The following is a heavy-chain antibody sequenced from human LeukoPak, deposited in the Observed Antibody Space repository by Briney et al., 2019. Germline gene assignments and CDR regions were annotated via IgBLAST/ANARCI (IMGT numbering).Heavy chain of an antibody. CDR3: ARDRDSGDYTAAPGDY. J-gene: IGHJ4*02. Sequence: GGSLRLSCAASGFTFSSYSMNWVRQAPGKGLEWISYISSSGSTINYADSVKGRFTISRDSAKNSLYLQMYSLRDEDTAVYYCARDRDSGDYTAAPGDYWGQGTLVTVSS. V-gene: IGHV3-48*02. CDR1: GFTFSSYS. CDR2: ISSSGSTI. D-gene: IGHD4-17*01.